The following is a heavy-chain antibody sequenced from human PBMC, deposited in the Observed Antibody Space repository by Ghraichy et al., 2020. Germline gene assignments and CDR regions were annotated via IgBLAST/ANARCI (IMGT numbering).Heavy chain of an antibody. Sequence: GGSLRLSCEASGVTVSSNYMSWVRQGTGKGLEWVSVLYNSDNTYYADSAKGRFTITRDNSKNTVYLQMNSLRAEDTAVYYCASATYDYDSSGYYVGYYFDYLGHGTLVTVSS. CDR3: ASATYDYDSSGYYVGYYFDY. CDR2: LYNSDNT. V-gene: IGHV3-53*01. J-gene: IGHJ4*01. CDR1: GVTVSSNY. D-gene: IGHD3-22*01.